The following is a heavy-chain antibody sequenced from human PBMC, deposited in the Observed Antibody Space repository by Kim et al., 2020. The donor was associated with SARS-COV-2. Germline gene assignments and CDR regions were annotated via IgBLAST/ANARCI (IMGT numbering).Heavy chain of an antibody. CDR1: GYTFTGYY. Sequence: ASVKVSCKASGYTFTGYYMHWVRQAPGQGLEWMGWINPNSGGTNYAQKFQGRVTMTRDTSISTAYMELSRLRSDDTAVYYCARRGSLPDQNRDIVVVPAATTYGMDVWGQGTTVTVSS. J-gene: IGHJ6*02. CDR3: ARRGSLPDQNRDIVVVPAATTYGMDV. D-gene: IGHD2-2*01. CDR2: INPNSGGT. V-gene: IGHV1-2*02.